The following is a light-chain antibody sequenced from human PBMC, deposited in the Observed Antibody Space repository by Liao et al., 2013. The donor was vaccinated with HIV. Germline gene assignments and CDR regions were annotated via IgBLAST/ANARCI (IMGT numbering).Light chain of an antibody. CDR3: HVWDSSSHHVV. CDR2: QDS. V-gene: IGLV3-1*01. CDR1: KLGDKY. Sequence: SYELTQPPSVSVSPGQTASITCSGDKLGDKYACWYQQKPGQSPVLVIYQDSKRPSGIPERFSGSNSGNTATLTIIRVEAGDEADYYCHVWDSSSHHVVFGGRDQADRP. J-gene: IGLJ2*01.